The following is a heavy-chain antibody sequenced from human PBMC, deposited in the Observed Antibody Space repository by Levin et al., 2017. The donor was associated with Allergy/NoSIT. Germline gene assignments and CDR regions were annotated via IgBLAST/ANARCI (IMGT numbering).Heavy chain of an antibody. CDR2: ITGSGDST. CDR3: AKGYCHGGTWYSGWFDP. Sequence: GGSLRLSCAASGFTFGSYAMSWVRQAPGKGLEWVSAITGSGDSTHYSDSVKGRFTISRDNSKNTLYLQMNSLRAEDTAAYYCAKGYCHGGTWYSGWFDPWGQGTQVTVSS. D-gene: IGHD2-15*01. J-gene: IGHJ5*02. V-gene: IGHV3-23*01. CDR1: GFTFGSYA.